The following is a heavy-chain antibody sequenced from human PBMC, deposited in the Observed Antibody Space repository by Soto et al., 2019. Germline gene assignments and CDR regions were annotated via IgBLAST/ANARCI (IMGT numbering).Heavy chain of an antibody. CDR1: GGSFSGYY. V-gene: IGHV4-34*01. J-gene: IGHJ6*02. D-gene: IGHD3-3*01. Sequence: SETLSLTCAVYGGSFSGYYWSWIRQPPGKGLEWIGEINHSGSTNYNPSLKSRVTISVDTSKNQFSLKLSSVTAADTAVYYCARHRKLYYDFWSGSRLGMDVWGQGTTVTVSS. CDR3: ARHRKLYYDFWSGSRLGMDV. CDR2: INHSGST.